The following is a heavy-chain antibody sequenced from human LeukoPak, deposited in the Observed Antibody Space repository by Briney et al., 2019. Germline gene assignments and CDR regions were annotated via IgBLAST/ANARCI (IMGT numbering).Heavy chain of an antibody. CDR1: GGSFSGYY. V-gene: IGHV4-34*01. CDR3: ASRKLGNDY. Sequence: SETLSLTCAVYGGSFSGYYWSWIRQPPGKGLEWIGEINHGGNTNYNPSLKRRVTISVDTSKNQFSLKLSSVTAADTAVYYCASRKLGNDYWGQGTLVTVSS. D-gene: IGHD7-27*01. CDR2: INHGGNT. J-gene: IGHJ4*02.